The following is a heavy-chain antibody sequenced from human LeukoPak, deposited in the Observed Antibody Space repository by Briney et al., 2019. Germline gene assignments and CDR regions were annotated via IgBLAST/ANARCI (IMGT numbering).Heavy chain of an antibody. V-gene: IGHV4-34*01. Sequence: SEILSLTCAVYGGSFSGYYWSWIRQPPGKGLEWIGEINHSGSTNYNPSLKSRVTISVDTSKNQFSLKLSSVTAADTAVYYCAREGQQLSFFDYWXQGXLVTXSS. CDR1: GGSFSGYY. CDR3: AREGQQLSFFDY. CDR2: INHSGST. J-gene: IGHJ4*02. D-gene: IGHD6-13*01.